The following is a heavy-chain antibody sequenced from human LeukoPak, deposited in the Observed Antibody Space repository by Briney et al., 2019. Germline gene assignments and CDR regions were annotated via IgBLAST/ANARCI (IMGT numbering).Heavy chain of an antibody. CDR3: AALGKNWFDP. CDR1: GFTFSDYY. Sequence: GGSLRLSCAVSGFTFSDYYMTWIRQAPGKGLEWVSYISSSGSAIYYADSVKGRFTISRDNAKNSLYLQMNSLRAEDTAIYYCAALGKNWFDPWGQGTLVTVSS. D-gene: IGHD4-23*01. J-gene: IGHJ5*02. CDR2: ISSSGSAI. V-gene: IGHV3-11*04.